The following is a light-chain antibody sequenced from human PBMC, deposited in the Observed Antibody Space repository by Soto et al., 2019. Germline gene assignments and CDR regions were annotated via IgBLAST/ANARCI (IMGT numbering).Light chain of an antibody. J-gene: IGKJ5*01. CDR3: LQYHSWPIT. Sequence: EIVLTQSPASLSVSPGERATLSCRSSQTVNNLLDWYQQKPGQAPRLLIYGASTRATGIPARFSGSGSGTEFTLKISSLQSEDFAVYYCLQYHSWPITFGLGTRLE. CDR1: QTVNNL. CDR2: GAS. V-gene: IGKV3-15*01.